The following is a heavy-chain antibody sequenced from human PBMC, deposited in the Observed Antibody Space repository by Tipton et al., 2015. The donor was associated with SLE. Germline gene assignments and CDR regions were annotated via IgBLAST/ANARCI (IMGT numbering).Heavy chain of an antibody. D-gene: IGHD6-6*01. Sequence: TLSLTCTVSGGSISSGSYYWSWIRQPAGKGLEWIGHIYTSGSTNYNPSLKSRVTISVDTSKNQFSLKLSSVTAADTAVYFCARRPHSSSPAGVAFDTWGQGTMVTVSS. CDR2: IYTSGST. CDR3: ARRPHSSSPAGVAFDT. V-gene: IGHV4-61*09. J-gene: IGHJ3*02. CDR1: GGSISSGSYY.